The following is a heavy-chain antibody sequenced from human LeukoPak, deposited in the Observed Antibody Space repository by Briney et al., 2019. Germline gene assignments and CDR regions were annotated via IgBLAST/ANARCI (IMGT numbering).Heavy chain of an antibody. J-gene: IGHJ5*02. Sequence: ASVNVTCKSSGYTFTGYYMHWVRPAPGQWLEWMGWINPNSGGTNYAQKFQGRVTMARDTSISTVYMELSSLRSDDTAVYYCARGSDSSGWSYNWFDPWGQGTLVTVSS. V-gene: IGHV1-2*02. CDR1: GYTFTGYY. CDR2: INPNSGGT. CDR3: ARGSDSSGWSYNWFDP. D-gene: IGHD6-19*01.